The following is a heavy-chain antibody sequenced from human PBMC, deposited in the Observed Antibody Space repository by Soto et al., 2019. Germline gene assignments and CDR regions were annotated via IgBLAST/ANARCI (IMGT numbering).Heavy chain of an antibody. V-gene: IGHV4-59*01. J-gene: IGHJ4*02. CDR3: ARLRGNCSGGSCYPDY. CDR2: IYYSGSI. Sequence: ETLSLTCTVSDGSISSYDWTWIRQPPGKGLEWIRYIYYSGSINYNPSLTSRLTISVDTSKNQFSLKLSSVTAADTAVYYCARLRGNCSGGSCYPDYWGQGTLVTVPS. D-gene: IGHD2-15*01. CDR1: DGSISSYD.